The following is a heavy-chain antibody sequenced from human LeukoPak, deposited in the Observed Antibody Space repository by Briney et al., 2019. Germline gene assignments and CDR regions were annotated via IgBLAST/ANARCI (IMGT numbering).Heavy chain of an antibody. Sequence: ASVKVSCKASGYTFTSYGISWVRQAPGQRLEWMGWINAGNANTKYSQKFQGRVTITRDTSTSTAYMELRSLRSDDTAVYYCARDLSGGGSYSYGLFYYYGMDVWGQGTTVTVSS. CDR3: ARDLSGGGSYSYGLFYYYGMDV. CDR1: GYTFTSYG. D-gene: IGHD5-18*01. CDR2: INAGNANT. J-gene: IGHJ6*02. V-gene: IGHV1-18*01.